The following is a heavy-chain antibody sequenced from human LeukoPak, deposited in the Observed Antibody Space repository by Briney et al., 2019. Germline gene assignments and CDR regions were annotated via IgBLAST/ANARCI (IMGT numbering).Heavy chain of an antibody. CDR1: GFTFSSYS. CDR2: LSSSSSYI. D-gene: IGHD3-10*01. V-gene: IGHV3-21*01. Sequence: GGSLRLSCAASGFTFSSYSMNWVRQAPGKGLEWVSSLSSSSSYIYYADSVKGRFTISRDNAKNSLYLQMNSLRAEDTAVYYCAREEVENYYGSGSYPYYYYYMDVWDKGTTVTVSS. CDR3: AREEVENYYGSGSYPYYYYYMDV. J-gene: IGHJ6*03.